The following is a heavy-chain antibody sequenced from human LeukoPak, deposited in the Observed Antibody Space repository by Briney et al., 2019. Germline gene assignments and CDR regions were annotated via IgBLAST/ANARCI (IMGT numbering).Heavy chain of an antibody. CDR1: GFAFANYA. Sequence: AGSLRLSCAASGFAFANYAMAWVRQAPGKGLNWVTGITGNGGTTYYADSVKGRFTISRDNSKNTLYLQMNRLRVEDMDVYYCGRGDYSDASYYFPLFDNWGQGTLVTVSS. CDR2: ITGNGGTT. CDR3: GRGDYSDASYYFPLFDN. J-gene: IGHJ4*02. D-gene: IGHD3-22*01. V-gene: IGHV3-23*01.